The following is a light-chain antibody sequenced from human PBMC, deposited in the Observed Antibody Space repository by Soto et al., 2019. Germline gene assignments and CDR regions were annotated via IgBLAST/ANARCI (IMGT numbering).Light chain of an antibody. CDR3: SSYTFSTTLV. CDR1: SSDVGGYNY. J-gene: IGLJ2*01. V-gene: IGLV2-14*01. Sequence: QSVLTQPASVSGSPGQSITISCTGTSSDVGGYNYVSWYQQHPGKAPKVIIYDVSNRPSGVSNRFSGSKSGNTASLTISGLQSEDEADYYCSSYTFSTTLVFGGGTQLTVL. CDR2: DVS.